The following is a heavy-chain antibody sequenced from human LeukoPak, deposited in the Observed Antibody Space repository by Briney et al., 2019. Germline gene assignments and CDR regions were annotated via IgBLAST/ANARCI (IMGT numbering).Heavy chain of an antibody. V-gene: IGHV4-31*03. D-gene: IGHD3-10*01. CDR2: IYYSGST. CDR1: GGSISSGGYY. J-gene: IGHJ5*02. CDR3: ARGGVMGSGSYYHWFDP. Sequence: SQTLSLTCTVSGGSISSGGYYWSWIRQHPGKGLEWIGYIYYSGSTYYNPFLKSRVTISVDTSKNQFSLKLSSVTAADTAVYYCARGGVMGSGSYYHWFDPWGQGTLVTVSS.